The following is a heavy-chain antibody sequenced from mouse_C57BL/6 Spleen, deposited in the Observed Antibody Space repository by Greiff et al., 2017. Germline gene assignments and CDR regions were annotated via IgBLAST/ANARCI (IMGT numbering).Heavy chain of an antibody. CDR2: IDPEDGET. CDR3: AKSNYGNYYAMDY. CDR1: GFNIKDYH. D-gene: IGHD2-5*01. J-gene: IGHJ4*01. V-gene: IGHV14-2*01. Sequence: EVQLVESGAELVKPGASVKLSCTASGFNIKDYHMHRVKQRTEQGLEWIGRIDPEDGETKYAPKFQGKATITADTSSNTAYLQLSSPTSEDTAVYYCAKSNYGNYYAMDYWGQGTSVTVSS.